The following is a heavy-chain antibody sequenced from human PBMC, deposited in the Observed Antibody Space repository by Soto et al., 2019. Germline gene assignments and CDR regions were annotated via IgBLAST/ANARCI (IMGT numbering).Heavy chain of an antibody. Sequence: SETLSLTCTVSGASISTYYWSWIRQPPGKGLECIGYIYYSGSTNYNPSLKSRVTISVDTSKNQFSLKLSSVTAADTAVYYCARSPGRGWFDPWGQGTLVTVSS. CDR2: IYYSGST. J-gene: IGHJ5*02. D-gene: IGHD1-1*01. CDR3: ARSPGRGWFDP. V-gene: IGHV4-59*08. CDR1: GASISTYY.